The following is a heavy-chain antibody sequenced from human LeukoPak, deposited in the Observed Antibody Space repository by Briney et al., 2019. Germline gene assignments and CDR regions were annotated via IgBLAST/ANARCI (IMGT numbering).Heavy chain of an antibody. V-gene: IGHV4-39*07. D-gene: IGHD4-17*01. CDR3: ARSYNAHYGAFDI. J-gene: IGHJ3*02. CDR1: GGSISSSSYY. Sequence: SETLSLTCTVSGGSISSSSYYWGWIRQPPGKGLEWIGSIYYSGSTYYNPSLKSRVTISVDTSKNQFSLKLSSVTAADTAVYYCARSYNAHYGAFDIWGQGTMVTVSS. CDR2: IYYSGST.